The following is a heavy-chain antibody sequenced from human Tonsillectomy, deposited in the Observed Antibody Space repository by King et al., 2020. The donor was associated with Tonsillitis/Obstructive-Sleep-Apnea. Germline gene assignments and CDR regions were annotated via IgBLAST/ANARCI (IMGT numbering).Heavy chain of an antibody. V-gene: IGHV3-30*04. Sequence: QLVESGGGVVQPGRSLRLSCAASGFAFSTCAMHWVRQAPGKGLEWVALISYDGINKYYADSVKGRFTISRDNSKNTLYLQMNSLRAEDTAVYYCARGCTWSGYYRPDYWGQGTLVTVSS. CDR2: ISYDGINK. CDR3: ARGCTWSGYYRPDY. CDR1: GFAFSTCA. D-gene: IGHD3-3*01. J-gene: IGHJ4*02.